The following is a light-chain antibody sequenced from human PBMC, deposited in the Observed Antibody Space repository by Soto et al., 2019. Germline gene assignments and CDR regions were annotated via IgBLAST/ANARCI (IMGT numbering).Light chain of an antibody. V-gene: IGLV2-14*01. CDR1: SSDVGGYNY. Sequence: QSVLTQPASVSGSPGQSITISCTGTSSDVGGYNYVSWYQQHPGKAPKLMIYDVSNRPSGVSNRFSGSKSGNTASLTISGLQAEDEADYYCSSYTSSSPPPYVFGNGTKVTVL. J-gene: IGLJ1*01. CDR3: SSYTSSSPPPYV. CDR2: DVS.